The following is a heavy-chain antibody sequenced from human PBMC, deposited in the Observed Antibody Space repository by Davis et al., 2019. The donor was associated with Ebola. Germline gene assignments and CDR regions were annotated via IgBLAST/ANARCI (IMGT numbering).Heavy chain of an antibody. CDR2: IRYDGSNK. D-gene: IGHD1-26*01. CDR3: AKTPRWELSGPRFDY. J-gene: IGHJ4*02. Sequence: GGSLRLSCAASGFTFSNFGMHWVRQAPGKGLERVAFIRYDGSNKYYADSVKGRFTISRDYSKNTLYLQMNSLRAEDTAVYYCAKTPRWELSGPRFDYWGQGTLVSVSA. CDR1: GFTFSNFG. V-gene: IGHV3-30*02.